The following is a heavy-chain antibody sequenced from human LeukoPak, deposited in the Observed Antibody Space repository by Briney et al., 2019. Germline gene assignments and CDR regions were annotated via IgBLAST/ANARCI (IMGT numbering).Heavy chain of an antibody. J-gene: IGHJ4*02. CDR2: IYPANSDI. D-gene: IGHD4-23*01. Sequence: GESLKISCQGSGYDFNNYWIGWVRQKPGEGLEWMKIIYPANSDIRDNPSFQGQVTISADKSISTAYLHWSSLKASDTAMYYCANTPSWGRGNCTFDFWGQGTLVTVSS. CDR3: ANTPSWGRGNCTFDF. V-gene: IGHV5-51*01. CDR1: GYDFNNYW.